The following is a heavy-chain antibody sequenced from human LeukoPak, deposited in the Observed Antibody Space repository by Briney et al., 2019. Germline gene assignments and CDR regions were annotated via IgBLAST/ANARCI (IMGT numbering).Heavy chain of an antibody. CDR2: IKSKTNGGTT. CDR3: STMSAIFGVVIPDY. CDR1: GFVFCDAW. V-gene: IGHV3-15*01. D-gene: IGHD3-3*01. J-gene: IGHJ4*02. Sequence: PGGSLRLSCAVSGFVFCDAWMSWVRQALGKGLEWVGRIKSKTNGGTTDYAAPVKGRFSISRDDSKNTLFLQMYSLRTEDTGVYYCSTMSAIFGVVIPDYWGQGTLVSVSP.